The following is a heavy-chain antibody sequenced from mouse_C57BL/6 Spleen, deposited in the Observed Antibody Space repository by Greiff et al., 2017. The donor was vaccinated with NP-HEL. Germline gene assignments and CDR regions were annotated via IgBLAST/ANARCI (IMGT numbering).Heavy chain of an antibody. CDR1: GFTFSDYG. CDR3: ARHDYGDWYFDV. CDR2: ISNLAYSI. D-gene: IGHD1-1*02. Sequence: EVQLVESGGGLVQPGGSLKLSCAASGFTFSDYGMAWVRQAPRKGPEWVAFISNLAYSIYYADTVTGRFTISRENAKNTLYLEMSSLRAEDTAMYYCARHDYGDWYFDVWGTGTTVTVSS. J-gene: IGHJ1*03. V-gene: IGHV5-15*01.